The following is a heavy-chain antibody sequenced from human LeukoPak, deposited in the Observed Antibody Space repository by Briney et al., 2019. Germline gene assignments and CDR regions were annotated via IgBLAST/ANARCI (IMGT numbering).Heavy chain of an antibody. CDR3: ARDLLDGYNNCFDY. J-gene: IGHJ4*02. CDR2: IWYDGSNK. Sequence: GGSLRLSCAASGFTFSSYGMHWVRQAPGKGLEWVAVIWYDGSNKYYADSVKGRFTISRDNSRNTLYLQMNSLRAEDTAVYYCARDLLDGYNNCFDYWGQGTLVTVSS. D-gene: IGHD5-24*01. CDR1: GFTFSSYG. V-gene: IGHV3-33*01.